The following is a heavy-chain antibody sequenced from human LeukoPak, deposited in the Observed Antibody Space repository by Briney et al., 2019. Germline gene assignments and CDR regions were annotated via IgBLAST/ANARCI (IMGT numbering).Heavy chain of an antibody. J-gene: IGHJ5*02. CDR1: GGSISSYY. Sequence: SETLSLTCTVSGGSISSYYWSWIRQPPGKGLEWIGYIYYSGSTNYNPSLKSRVTISVDTSKNQFSLKLSSVTAADTAVYYCARSPKLGGGLNWFDPWGQGTLVTVSS. V-gene: IGHV4-59*08. CDR3: ARSPKLGGGLNWFDP. D-gene: IGHD3-16*01. CDR2: IYYSGST.